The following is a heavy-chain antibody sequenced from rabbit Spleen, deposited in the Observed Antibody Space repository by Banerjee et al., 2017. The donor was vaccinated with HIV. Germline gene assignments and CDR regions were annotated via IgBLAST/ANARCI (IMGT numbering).Heavy chain of an antibody. Sequence: QSLEESGGDMVKPGASLTLTCTASGFSFSTSYYICWVRQAPGKGLEWIGCMYPDGVGSTAYASWAKGRFTISSDNAQNTVDLQMNSLTAADTATYFCARDAGGSDYDYFNLWGPGTLVTVS. D-gene: IGHD8-1*01. CDR1: GFSFSTSYY. V-gene: IGHV1S40*01. CDR2: MYPDGVGST. J-gene: IGHJ4*01. CDR3: ARDAGGSDYDYFNL.